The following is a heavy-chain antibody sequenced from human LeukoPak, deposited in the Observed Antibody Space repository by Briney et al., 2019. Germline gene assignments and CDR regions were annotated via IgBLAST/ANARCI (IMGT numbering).Heavy chain of an antibody. CDR1: GFTVSSNY. J-gene: IGHJ6*03. V-gene: IGHV3-66*01. CDR3: ARGPPTVTSSYSYYYYMDV. CDR2: IYSGGST. D-gene: IGHD4-17*01. Sequence: GGSLRLSCAASGFTVSSNYMSWVRQAPGKGLEWVSVIYSGGSTYYADSVKGRFTISRDNSKNTLYLQMNSLRAEDTAVYYCARGPPTVTSSYSYYYYMDVWGKGTTVTISS.